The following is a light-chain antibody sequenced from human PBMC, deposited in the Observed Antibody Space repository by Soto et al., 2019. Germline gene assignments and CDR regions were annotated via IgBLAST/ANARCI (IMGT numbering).Light chain of an antibody. CDR2: AAS. Sequence: AIRMTQSPSSLSASTGDRVTITCRASQGISSYLSWYQQKPGKAPKLLIYAASTLQSGVPSRFSGSASGTDFTLTISCLQSEDFATYYCQQDYSYPFTFGPGTKVDIK. V-gene: IGKV1-8*01. J-gene: IGKJ3*01. CDR3: QQDYSYPFT. CDR1: QGISSY.